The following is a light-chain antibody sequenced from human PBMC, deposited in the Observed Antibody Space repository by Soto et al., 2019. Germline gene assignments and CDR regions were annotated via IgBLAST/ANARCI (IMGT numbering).Light chain of an antibody. Sequence: DIQMTQSPSTLSASVGDRVTITCRASQSISSWLAWYQQKPGKAPNLLIHDASNLESGVPSRFSGSGSGTEFTLTSSSLQPDDFATYYCQQYNSSSKFGQGTKVDIK. CDR3: QQYNSSSK. CDR1: QSISSW. CDR2: DAS. J-gene: IGKJ1*01. V-gene: IGKV1-5*01.